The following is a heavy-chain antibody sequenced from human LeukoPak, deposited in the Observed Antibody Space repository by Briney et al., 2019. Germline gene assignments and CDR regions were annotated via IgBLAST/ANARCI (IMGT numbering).Heavy chain of an antibody. J-gene: IGHJ4*02. D-gene: IGHD4-17*01. Sequence: GGSLRLSCAASGFTFSSYSMNWVRQAPGKGLEWVSGISWNGGRTGYADSVKGRFTISRDNAKNSLYLQMNSLRAEDTALYYCARDYDYGDYPGYWGQGTLVTVSS. CDR2: ISWNGGRT. CDR3: ARDYDYGDYPGY. CDR1: GFTFSSYS. V-gene: IGHV3-20*04.